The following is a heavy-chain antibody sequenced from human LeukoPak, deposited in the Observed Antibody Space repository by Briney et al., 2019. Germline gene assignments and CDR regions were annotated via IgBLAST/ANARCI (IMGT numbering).Heavy chain of an antibody. CDR3: ARERYIMRAARDWFDP. Sequence: ASVKVSCKASGYTFTSYDINWVRQATGQGLEWMGWMNPNSGNTGYAQKFQGRVTMTRDTSISTAYMEPSRLRSDDTAVYYCARERYIMRAARDWFDPWGQGTLVTVSS. CDR1: GYTFTSYD. V-gene: IGHV1-8*01. J-gene: IGHJ5*02. D-gene: IGHD6-6*01. CDR2: MNPNSGNT.